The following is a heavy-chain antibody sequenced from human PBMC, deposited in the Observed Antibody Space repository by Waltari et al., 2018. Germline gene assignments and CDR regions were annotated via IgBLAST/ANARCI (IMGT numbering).Heavy chain of an antibody. J-gene: IGHJ4*02. Sequence: QVQLQESGPGLVKPSETLSLTCTVSGGSISSYYWTWIRQPPGKGLEWIGYIYYSGSTNYNPSLKSRVTISVDTSKNQFSLKLSSVTAADTAVYYCARIAVAGAPLDYWGQGTLVTVSS. D-gene: IGHD6-19*01. CDR1: GGSISSYY. CDR2: IYYSGST. V-gene: IGHV4-59*01. CDR3: ARIAVAGAPLDY.